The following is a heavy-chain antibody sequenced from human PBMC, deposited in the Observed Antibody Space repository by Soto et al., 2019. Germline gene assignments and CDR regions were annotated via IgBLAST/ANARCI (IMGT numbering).Heavy chain of an antibody. Sequence: QVQLVESGGGVVQPGRSLRLSCEASGLPFSSYGMHWVRKAPGKGLGWVAVIGYDGSKKYYADSVKGRFTISRDNSKNTLYLQMNSLRAEDTAVYYCARDTHGDYGHWYFDLWGRGTLVTVSS. D-gene: IGHD4-17*01. CDR1: GLPFSSYG. CDR2: IGYDGSKK. V-gene: IGHV3-33*01. J-gene: IGHJ2*01. CDR3: ARDTHGDYGHWYFDL.